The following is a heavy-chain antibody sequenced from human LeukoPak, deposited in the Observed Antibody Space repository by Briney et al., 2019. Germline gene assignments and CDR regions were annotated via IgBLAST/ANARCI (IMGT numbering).Heavy chain of an antibody. CDR1: GGSVSSGDYY. V-gene: IGHV4-31*03. D-gene: IGHD6-19*01. Sequence: SQTLSLTCTVSGGSVSSGDYYWSWIRQHPGRGLEWIGYIYYSGSTYYNPSLKSRVTISVDMSKNQFSLKLTSVTAADTAVYYCASSSGNWYFDLWGRGTLVTVSS. CDR3: ASSSGNWYFDL. J-gene: IGHJ2*01. CDR2: IYYSGST.